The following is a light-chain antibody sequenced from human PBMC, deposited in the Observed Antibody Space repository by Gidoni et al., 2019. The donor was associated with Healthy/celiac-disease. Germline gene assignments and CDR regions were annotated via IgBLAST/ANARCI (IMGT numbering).Light chain of an antibody. CDR3: QQRSNWPPSLT. CDR1: QSVSSY. V-gene: IGKV3-11*01. CDR2: DAS. Sequence: IVLTQSPATLSLSPGERATLSCRASQSVSSYLAWYQQKPGQAPRLLIYDASNRATGIPARLSGSGAGTDFTLTISSLEPEDVAVYYCQQRSNWPPSLTFGGXTKVEIK. J-gene: IGKJ4*01.